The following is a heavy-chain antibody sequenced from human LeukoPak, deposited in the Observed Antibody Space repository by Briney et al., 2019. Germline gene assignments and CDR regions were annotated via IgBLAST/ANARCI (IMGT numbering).Heavy chain of an antibody. CDR3: ARDLLLAVPGADYNYYYGMDV. CDR1: GFIFSTSS. J-gene: IGHJ6*02. Sequence: KAGGSLRLSCAASGFIFSTSSMNWVRQAPGKGLEWVSSISSSGIYIYYADSVKGRFTISRDNAKNSLYLQMNSLRAEDTAVYYCARDLLLAVPGADYNYYYGMDVWGQGTTVTVSS. V-gene: IGHV3-21*01. D-gene: IGHD6-13*01. CDR2: ISSSGIYI.